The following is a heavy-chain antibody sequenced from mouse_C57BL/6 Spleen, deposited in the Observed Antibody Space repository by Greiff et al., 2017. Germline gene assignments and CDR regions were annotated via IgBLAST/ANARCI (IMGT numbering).Heavy chain of an antibody. CDR2: IHPNRGST. CDR3: AIVSNQYAMDY. D-gene: IGHD2-5*01. CDR1: GYTFTSYW. Sequence: QVQLQQPGAELVKPGASVKLSCKASGYTFTSYWMHWVKQRPGQGLEWIGMIHPNRGSTNYNEKFKSKATLTVDKSSSTAYMQLSSLTSEDSAVYYCAIVSNQYAMDYWGQGTSVTVSS. V-gene: IGHV1-64*01. J-gene: IGHJ4*01.